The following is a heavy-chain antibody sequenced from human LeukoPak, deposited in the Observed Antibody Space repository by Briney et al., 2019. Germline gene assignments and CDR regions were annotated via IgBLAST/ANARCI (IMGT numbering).Heavy chain of an antibody. CDR1: GGSISSYY. J-gene: IGHJ4*02. CDR2: IYTSGST. D-gene: IGHD6-13*01. V-gene: IGHV4-4*07. CDR3: ARDAAAGPIDY. Sequence: SETLSLTCTVSGGSISSYYWSWIRQPAGKGLEWIGRIYTSGSTNYNPSLKSRVTMSVDTSQNQFSLKLSYVTAADTAVYYRARDAAAGPIDYWGQGTLVTVSS.